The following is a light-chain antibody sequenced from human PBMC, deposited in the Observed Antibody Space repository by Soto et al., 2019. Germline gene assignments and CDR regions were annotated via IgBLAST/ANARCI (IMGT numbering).Light chain of an antibody. CDR3: QLRSNWPPTWT. J-gene: IGKJ1*01. V-gene: IGKV3-11*01. Sequence: EIVLTQSPATLSLSPGERATLSCRASQRVSNYLAWYQHKPGQAPRLLTYDASSRSTAIPARFSGSGSGTDFTLTISSLEPEDFAVYFCQLRSNWPPTWTFGQETKVEIK. CDR1: QRVSNY. CDR2: DAS.